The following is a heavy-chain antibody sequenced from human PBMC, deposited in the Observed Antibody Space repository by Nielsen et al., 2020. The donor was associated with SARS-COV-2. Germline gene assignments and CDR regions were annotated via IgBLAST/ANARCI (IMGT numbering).Heavy chain of an antibody. CDR1: GFIFSSYA. J-gene: IGHJ6*02. CDR2: ISGSGGRT. D-gene: IGHD6-13*01. Sequence: GGSLRLSCTASGFIFSSYAMSWVRQAPGKGLEWVSAISGSGGRTYYADSVKGRFTISRDNSKNTLYLQMNSLRAEDTAVYYCASELVPGYYGMDVWGQGTTVTVSS. CDR3: ASELVPGYYGMDV. V-gene: IGHV3-23*01.